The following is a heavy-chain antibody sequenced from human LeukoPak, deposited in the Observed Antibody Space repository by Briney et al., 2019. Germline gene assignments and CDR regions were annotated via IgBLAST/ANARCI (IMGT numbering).Heavy chain of an antibody. Sequence: SETLSLTCTVSGGSISSSNYYWGWIRQPPGKGLEWIGEINHSGSTNYNPSLKSRVTISVDTSKNQFSLKLSSVTAADTAVYYCAREGVDTRDDDYGMDVWGQGTTVTVSS. CDR1: GGSISSSNYY. J-gene: IGHJ6*02. CDR3: AREGVDTRDDDYGMDV. V-gene: IGHV4-39*07. D-gene: IGHD5-18*01. CDR2: INHSGST.